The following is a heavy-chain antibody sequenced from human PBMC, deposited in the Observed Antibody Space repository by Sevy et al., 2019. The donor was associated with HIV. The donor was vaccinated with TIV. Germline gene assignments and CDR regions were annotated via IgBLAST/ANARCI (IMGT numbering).Heavy chain of an antibody. V-gene: IGHV3-21*01. Sequence: GGSLRLSCAASGFTFSSYSMNWVRQAPGKGLEWVSSISSSSSYINYADSVKGRFTISRDNAKNSMYLQMNSLRAEDTAVYYCARGNLGYCSSTSCSPGGMDVWGQGTTVTVSS. J-gene: IGHJ6*02. CDR1: GFTFSSYS. CDR2: ISSSSSYI. D-gene: IGHD2-2*01. CDR3: ARGNLGYCSSTSCSPGGMDV.